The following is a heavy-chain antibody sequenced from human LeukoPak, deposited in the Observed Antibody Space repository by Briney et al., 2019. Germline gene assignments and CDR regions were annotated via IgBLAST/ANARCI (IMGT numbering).Heavy chain of an antibody. CDR1: GFTFSSSA. Sequence: GGSLRLSCAASGFTFSSSAMSWVRQAPGKGLEWVSAISGTRSTYYADSVRGRFAISRDNSKNTLYLQMNSLRAEDTAIYYCAKSKEDCCGSFDPWGQGTLVTVSS. J-gene: IGHJ5*02. D-gene: IGHD2-15*01. V-gene: IGHV3-23*01. CDR3: AKSKEDCCGSFDP. CDR2: ISGTRST.